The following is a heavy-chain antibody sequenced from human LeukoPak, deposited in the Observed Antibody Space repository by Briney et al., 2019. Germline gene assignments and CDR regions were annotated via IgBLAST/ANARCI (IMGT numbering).Heavy chain of an antibody. D-gene: IGHD3-3*01. CDR3: ARDGKRVTTQFYYYGIDL. CDR2: ITWNGGST. Sequence: RSGGSLRLSCTAAGFTFEDYGMSWVRQTPGKGLEWVAGITWNGGSTDYAVSVRGRFTISRDNAKKSVYLQMNSLRAEDAALYHCARDGKRVTTQFYYYGIDLWGQGTTVTVSS. CDR1: GFTFEDYG. V-gene: IGHV3-20*01. J-gene: IGHJ6*02.